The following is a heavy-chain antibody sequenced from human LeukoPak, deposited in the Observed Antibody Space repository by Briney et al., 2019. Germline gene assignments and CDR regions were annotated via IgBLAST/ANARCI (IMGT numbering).Heavy chain of an antibody. D-gene: IGHD6-13*01. CDR3: ARDPPSKYSSSSY. Sequence: SETLSLTCTVSGGSISSYYWSWIRQPPGKGLEWIGYIYYSGSTNYNPPLKSRVTISVDTSKNQFSLKLSSVTAADTAVYYCARDPPSKYSSSSYWGQGTLVTVSS. V-gene: IGHV4-59*01. J-gene: IGHJ4*02. CDR1: GGSISSYY. CDR2: IYYSGST.